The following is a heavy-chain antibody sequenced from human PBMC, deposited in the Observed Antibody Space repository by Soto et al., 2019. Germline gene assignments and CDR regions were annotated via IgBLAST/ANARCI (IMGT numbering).Heavy chain of an antibody. CDR2: MNPNSGNT. J-gene: IGHJ3*02. Sequence: GASVKVSCKASGYTFTSYDINWVRQATGQGLEWMGWMNPNSGNTGYAQKFQGRVTMTRNTSISTAYMELSSLRSEDTAVYYCALRERGSHYYGSGSYYAFDIWGQGTMVTVSS. V-gene: IGHV1-8*01. D-gene: IGHD3-10*01. CDR3: ALRERGSHYYGSGSYYAFDI. CDR1: GYTFTSYD.